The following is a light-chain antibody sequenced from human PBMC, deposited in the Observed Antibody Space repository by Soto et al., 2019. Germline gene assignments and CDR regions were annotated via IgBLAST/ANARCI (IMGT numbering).Light chain of an antibody. V-gene: IGKV1-39*01. CDR1: QSISTY. CDR3: QQSYNARA. CDR2: AAS. Sequence: DIQMPQSPSSLSASVGDRVTITCRASQSISTYLHWYQQKPGKAPKLLIYAASSLQSGVPSRLTGSGSGTDFTLTIRSLQPEDFATYYCQQSYNARAFGQGTKVDIK. J-gene: IGKJ1*01.